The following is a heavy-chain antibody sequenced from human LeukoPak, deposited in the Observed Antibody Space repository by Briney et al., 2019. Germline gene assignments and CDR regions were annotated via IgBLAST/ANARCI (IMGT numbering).Heavy chain of an antibody. D-gene: IGHD2-21*02. J-gene: IGHJ6*02. CDR2: ISHDGSNI. CDR3: ARDHAYCGGDCYSGYYYYGMDV. CDR1: GFTFSNFG. Sequence: GGSLRLSCAASGFTFSNFGMHWVRQAPGKGLEWVAVISHDGSNIYYADSVKGRFTISRDNSKNTLYLQMNSLRAEDTAVYYCARDHAYCGGDCYSGYYYYGMDVWGQGTTVTVSS. V-gene: IGHV3-30*03.